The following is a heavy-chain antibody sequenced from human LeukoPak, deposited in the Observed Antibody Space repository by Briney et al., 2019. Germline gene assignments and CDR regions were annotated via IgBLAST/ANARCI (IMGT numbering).Heavy chain of an antibody. CDR2: IYYSGST. V-gene: IGHV4-39*01. CDR1: GGSISSSSYY. D-gene: IGHD2-21*02. Sequence: PSETLSLTCTVSGGSISSSSYYWGWIRQPPGKGLEWIGCIYYSGSTYYNPSLKSRVTISVDTSKNQFSLKLSSVTAADTAVYYCARVVTATEYYFDYWGQGTLVTVSS. J-gene: IGHJ4*02. CDR3: ARVVTATEYYFDY.